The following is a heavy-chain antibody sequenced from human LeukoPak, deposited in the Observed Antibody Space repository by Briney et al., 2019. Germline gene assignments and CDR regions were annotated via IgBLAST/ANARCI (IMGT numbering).Heavy chain of an antibody. CDR1: GGSISSGSYY. CDR2: IYTSGST. J-gene: IGHJ6*03. V-gene: IGHV4-61*02. CDR3: ARTTSALTTPYYMDV. D-gene: IGHD4-11*01. Sequence: SETPSLTCTVSGGSISSGSYYWSWIRQPAGKGLEWIGRIYTSGSTNYNPSLKSRVTISVDTSKNQFSLKLTSVTAADTAVYYCARTTSALTTPYYMDVWGKGTTVTVSS.